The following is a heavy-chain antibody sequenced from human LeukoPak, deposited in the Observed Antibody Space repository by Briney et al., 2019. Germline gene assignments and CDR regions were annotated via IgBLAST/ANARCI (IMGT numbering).Heavy chain of an antibody. CDR1: GGSISSGSYY. J-gene: IGHJ6*03. Sequence: PSETLSLTCTVSGGSISSGSYYWSWIRQPAGKGLEWIGRIYTSGSTNYNPSLKSRVTMSVDTSKNQFSLKLSSVTAADTAVYYCAREPTRGYSGYDWRESYYYYMDVWGKGTTVTISS. V-gene: IGHV4-61*02. CDR2: IYTSGST. CDR3: AREPTRGYSGYDWRESYYYYMDV. D-gene: IGHD5-12*01.